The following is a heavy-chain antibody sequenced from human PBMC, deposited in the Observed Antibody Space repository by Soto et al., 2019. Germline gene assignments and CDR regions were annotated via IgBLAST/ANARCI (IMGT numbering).Heavy chain of an antibody. J-gene: IGHJ6*02. D-gene: IGHD4-17*01. CDR1: GYTFTSYD. V-gene: IGHV1-8*01. Sequence: ASVKVSCKASGYTFTSYDIYWVRQATGQGLEWMGWMNPNTGNSAYAQKFQGRVTVTSDTSINTVHMELSSMRSEDTAVYYCARWATVDYGMDVWGQGTTVTVSS. CDR3: ARWATVDYGMDV. CDR2: MNPNTGNS.